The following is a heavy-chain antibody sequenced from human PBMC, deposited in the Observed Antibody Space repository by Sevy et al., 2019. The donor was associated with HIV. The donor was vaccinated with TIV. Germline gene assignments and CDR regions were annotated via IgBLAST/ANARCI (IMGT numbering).Heavy chain of an antibody. D-gene: IGHD3-10*01. CDR2: ISYDGSNK. V-gene: IGHV3-30*18. CDR1: GFTFSSYG. CDR3: AKVEDRVALRVAFDI. Sequence: GGSLRLSCAASGFTFSSYGIHWVRQAPGKGLEWVAVISYDGSNKYYADSVKGRFTISRDNSKNTLSLQMNSLRAEDTAVYFCAKVEDRVALRVAFDIWGQGTMVTVSS. J-gene: IGHJ3*02.